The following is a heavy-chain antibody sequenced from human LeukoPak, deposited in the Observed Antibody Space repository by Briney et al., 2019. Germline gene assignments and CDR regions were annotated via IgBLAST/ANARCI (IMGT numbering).Heavy chain of an antibody. D-gene: IGHD2-2*01. CDR2: IYPGDSDT. V-gene: IGHV5-51*01. CDR1: GYSFTSYW. CDR3: ARSQVVPAAIDYFDY. J-gene: IGHJ4*02. Sequence: GESLKISCKGSGYSFTSYWIGWVRQMPGKGLEWMGIIYPGDSDTRYSPSFQGQVTISADKSISTAYLQWSSLKASDTAMYCCARSQVVPAAIDYFDYWGQGTLVTVSS.